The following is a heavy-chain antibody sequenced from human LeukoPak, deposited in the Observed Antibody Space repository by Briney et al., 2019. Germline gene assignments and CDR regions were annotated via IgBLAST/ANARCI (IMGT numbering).Heavy chain of an antibody. CDR3: ARDQSYDSSGYERAFDI. D-gene: IGHD3-22*01. CDR1: GFTVSSNY. CDR2: IYSGGST. Sequence: RPGGSLRLSCAASGFTVSSNYMSWVRQAPGKGLEWVSVIYSGGSTYYADSVKGRFTISRDNSKNTLYLQMNSLRAEDTAVCYCARDQSYDSSGYERAFDIWGQGTMVTVSS. V-gene: IGHV3-53*01. J-gene: IGHJ3*02.